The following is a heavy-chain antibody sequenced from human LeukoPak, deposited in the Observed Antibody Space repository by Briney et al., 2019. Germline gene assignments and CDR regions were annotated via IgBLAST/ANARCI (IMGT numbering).Heavy chain of an antibody. CDR3: ARVPGDWFDP. CDR2: IYYSGST. J-gene: IGHJ5*02. V-gene: IGHV4-59*01. CDR1: GGSISSYY. Sequence: SETLSLTCTVSGGSISSYYRSWIRQPPGKGLEWIGYIYYSGSTNYNPSRKSRVTISVDTSKNQFSLKLSSVTAADTAVYYCARVPGDWFDPWGQGTLVTVSS. D-gene: IGHD4-17*01.